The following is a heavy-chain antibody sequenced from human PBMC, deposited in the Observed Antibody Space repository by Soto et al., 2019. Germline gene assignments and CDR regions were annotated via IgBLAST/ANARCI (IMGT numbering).Heavy chain of an antibody. Sequence: GGSLRLSCAASGFTFSSYGMHWVRQAPGKRLEWVAVIWYDGSNKYYADSVKGRFTISRDNSKNTLYLQMNSLRAEDTAVYYCARGEQWLPLDYWGQGTLVTVSS. CDR3: ARGEQWLPLDY. CDR2: IWYDGSNK. D-gene: IGHD6-19*01. CDR1: GFTFSSYG. V-gene: IGHV3-33*01. J-gene: IGHJ4*02.